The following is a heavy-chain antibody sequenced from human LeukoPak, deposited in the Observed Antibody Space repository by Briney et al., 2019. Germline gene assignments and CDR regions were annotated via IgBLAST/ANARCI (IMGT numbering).Heavy chain of an antibody. J-gene: IGHJ6*02. V-gene: IGHV3-30*18. CDR3: PKDKGYGDYYYYYGMDV. CDR2: ISYDGTSQ. Sequence: GGSLRLSCAASGFTFSNYGMHWVRQAPGKGLEWVTGISYDGTSQYYADSLKGRFTISRDNSRNTMFLQMNSLRAEDTALYYCPKDKGYGDYYYYYGMDVWGQGTTVTVSS. D-gene: IGHD4-17*01. CDR1: GFTFSNYG.